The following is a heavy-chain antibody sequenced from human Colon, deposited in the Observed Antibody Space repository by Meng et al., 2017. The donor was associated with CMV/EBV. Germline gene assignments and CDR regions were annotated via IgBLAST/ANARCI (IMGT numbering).Heavy chain of an antibody. CDR1: GYTFTNYW. Sequence: KVSCKGFGYTFTNYWIIWVRQTPAKGLEWVGMIDPADSDARYSPTFQGQVAMSVDKSISTAYLQWSSLKASDTTTYYCARRGHSYVDYWGQGTLVTVSS. CDR3: ARRGHSYVDY. D-gene: IGHD3-16*01. J-gene: IGHJ4*02. V-gene: IGHV5-51*01. CDR2: IDPADSDA.